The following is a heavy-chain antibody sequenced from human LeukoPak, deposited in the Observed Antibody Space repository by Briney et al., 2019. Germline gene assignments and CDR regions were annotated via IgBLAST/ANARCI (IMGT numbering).Heavy chain of an antibody. CDR3: ARGFRRAAAGTRWGAFDI. CDR1: GGSFSGYY. V-gene: IGHV4-34*01. CDR2: INHSGST. J-gene: IGHJ3*02. D-gene: IGHD6-13*01. Sequence: SETLSLTCAVYGGSFSGYYWSWIRQPPGKGLEWIGEINHSGSTNYNPSLKSRVTISVDTSKNQFSLKLSSVTAADTAVCYCARGFRRAAAGTRWGAFDIWGQGTMVTVSS.